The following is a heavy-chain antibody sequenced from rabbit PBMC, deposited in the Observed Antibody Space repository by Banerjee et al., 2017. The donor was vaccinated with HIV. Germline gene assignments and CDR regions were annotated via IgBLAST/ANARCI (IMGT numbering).Heavy chain of an antibody. D-gene: IGHD4-1*01. CDR3: ARDPGYSSGL. CDR2: VYSGYSDST. V-gene: IGHV1S40*01. Sequence: QSLEESGGDLVKPGASLTLTCTASGFSFSGYYMCWVRQAPGKGLEWIACVYSGYSDSTYYASWAKGRFTISKTSSTTVTLQMTSLTAADTATYFCARDPGYSSGLWGQGTLVTVS. J-gene: IGHJ4*01. CDR1: GFSFSGYY.